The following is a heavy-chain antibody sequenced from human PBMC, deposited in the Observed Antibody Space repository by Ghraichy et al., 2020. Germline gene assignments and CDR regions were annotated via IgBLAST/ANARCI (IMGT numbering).Heavy chain of an antibody. CDR1: GFTFSSYA. V-gene: IGHV3-30-3*01. Sequence: GGSLRLSCAASGFTFSSYAMHWVRQAPGKGLEWVAVISYDGSNKYYADSVKGRFTISRDNSKNTLYLQMNSLRAEDTAVYYCARARFSFTPLYYGMDVWGQGTTVTVSS. CDR2: ISYDGSNK. D-gene: IGHD3-3*01. J-gene: IGHJ6*02. CDR3: ARARFSFTPLYYGMDV.